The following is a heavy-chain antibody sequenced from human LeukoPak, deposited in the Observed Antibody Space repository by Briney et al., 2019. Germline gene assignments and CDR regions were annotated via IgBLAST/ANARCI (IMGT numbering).Heavy chain of an antibody. CDR1: GYTFTSYA. V-gene: IGHV1-3*01. CDR3: ARDEYNSGGQLLYGNYYYMDV. CDR2: INAGNGNT. Sequence: ASVKVSCKASGYTFTSYAMHWVRQAPGQRLEWMGWINAGNGNTKYSQKFQGRVTITTDESTSTAYMELSSLRSEDTAVYYCARDEYNSGGQLLYGNYYYMDVWGKGTTVTVSS. J-gene: IGHJ6*03. D-gene: IGHD2-2*02.